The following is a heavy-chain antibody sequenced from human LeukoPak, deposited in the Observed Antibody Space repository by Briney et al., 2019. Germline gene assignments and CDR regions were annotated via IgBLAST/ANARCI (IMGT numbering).Heavy chain of an antibody. CDR2: ISSSSSYI. CDR3: ARNWELRGWFDP. CDR1: GFTFSSYS. J-gene: IGHJ5*02. Sequence: PGGSLRLSCAASGFTFSSYSMNWLRQAPGKGLEWVSSISSSSSYIYYADSVKGRFTISRDNAKNSLYLQMNSLRAEDTAVYYCARNWELRGWFDPWGQGTLVTVSS. D-gene: IGHD1-26*01. V-gene: IGHV3-21*01.